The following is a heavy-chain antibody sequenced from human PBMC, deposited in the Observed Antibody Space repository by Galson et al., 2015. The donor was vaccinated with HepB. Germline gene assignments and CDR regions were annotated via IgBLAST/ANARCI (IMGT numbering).Heavy chain of an antibody. V-gene: IGHV3-66*01. CDR1: GFTVSDYY. CDR2: LYAGGAT. Sequence: SLRLSCAASGFTVSDYYMTWVRQAPGQGLEWVSILYAGGATSYADPVKGRFTISRDNSKNTVYLQMNSLRAEDTAVYFCARDRSYYFYYGVDVWGQGTTVTVSS. J-gene: IGHJ6*02. CDR3: ARDRSYYFYYGVDV.